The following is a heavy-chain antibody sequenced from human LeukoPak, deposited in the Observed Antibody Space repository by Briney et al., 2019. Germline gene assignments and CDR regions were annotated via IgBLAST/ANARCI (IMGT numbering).Heavy chain of an antibody. CDR3: ARGRDIVVVPAASHWFDP. D-gene: IGHD2-2*01. CDR2: IIPIFGTA. V-gene: IGHV1-69*13. CDR1: GGTFSSYA. J-gene: IGHJ5*02. Sequence: GASVKVSCKASGGTFSSYAISWVRQAPGQGLEWMGGIIPIFGTANYAQKFQGRVTITADESTSTAYMELSSLRSEDTAVYYCARGRDIVVVPAASHWFDPWGQGTLVTVSS.